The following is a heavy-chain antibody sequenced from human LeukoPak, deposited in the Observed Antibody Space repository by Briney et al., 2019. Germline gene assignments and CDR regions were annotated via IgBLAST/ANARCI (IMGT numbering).Heavy chain of an antibody. CDR2: ISSSGSTI. J-gene: IGHJ4*02. CDR3: ARFRGGSLSGY. Sequence: PGGSLRLSCAASGFTFSSYGMHWVRQAPGKGLEWVSYISSSGSTIYYADSVKGRFTISRGNAKNSLFLQMNSLRADDTAVYYCARFRGGSLSGYWGQGTLVTVSS. CDR1: GFTFSSYG. V-gene: IGHV3-48*04. D-gene: IGHD1-26*01.